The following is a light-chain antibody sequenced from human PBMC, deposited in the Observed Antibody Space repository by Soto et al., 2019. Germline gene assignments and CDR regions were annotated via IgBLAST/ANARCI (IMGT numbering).Light chain of an antibody. Sequence: EIGLTQSPGTLSLSPGERATLSCRASQSVSSTYLAWYQQKPGQAPRLLIYGASSRATGIPVRFSGSGSGTDFTLTISRLEPEDFAVYYCQQYGSSRTFGQGTKVEI. V-gene: IGKV3-20*01. CDR3: QQYGSSRT. CDR1: QSVSSTY. CDR2: GAS. J-gene: IGKJ1*01.